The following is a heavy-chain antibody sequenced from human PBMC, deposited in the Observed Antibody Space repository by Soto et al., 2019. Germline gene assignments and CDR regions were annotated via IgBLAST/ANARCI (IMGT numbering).Heavy chain of an antibody. CDR1: GYTFTSYG. CDR3: ARVGVWDSSGWFYY. J-gene: IGHJ4*02. Sequence: QVQLVQSGAEVKKPGASVKVSCKASGYTFTSYGITWVRQAPGQGLEWMGRISAYNGNTNYAQKLQGRVTMTTHTSTSTAYMELRRLRSDDTAVYYWARVGVWDSSGWFYYWGQGTLVTVSS. CDR2: ISAYNGNT. D-gene: IGHD6-19*01. V-gene: IGHV1-18*01.